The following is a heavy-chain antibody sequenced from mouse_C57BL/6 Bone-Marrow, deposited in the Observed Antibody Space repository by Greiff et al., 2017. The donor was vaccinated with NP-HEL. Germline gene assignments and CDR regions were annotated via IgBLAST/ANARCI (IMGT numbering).Heavy chain of an antibody. D-gene: IGHD1-1*01. J-gene: IGHJ4*01. Sequence: EVQLQQSGPELVKPGASVKISCKASGYTFTDYYMNWVKQSHGKSLEWIGDINPNNGGTSYNQKFKGKATLTVDKSSSTAYMELRSLTSEDSAVYYCARRVGSSYGYAMDYWGQGTSVTVSS. V-gene: IGHV1-26*01. CDR2: INPNNGGT. CDR1: GYTFTDYY. CDR3: ARRVGSSYGYAMDY.